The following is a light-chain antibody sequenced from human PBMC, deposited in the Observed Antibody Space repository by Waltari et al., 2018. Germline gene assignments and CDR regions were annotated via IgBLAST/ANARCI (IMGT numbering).Light chain of an antibody. CDR1: QGVSSN. J-gene: IGKJ1*01. CDR3: QQRSNWLWT. Sequence: EIVLTQSPATLTLSPGERATLSCRDCQGVSSNLAWYQQKPGPAPRLLIYDASNCATGVPARFSGSGSEADFTLTISSLEPEDFAVYYCQQRSNWLWTFGQGTKVEIK. V-gene: IGKV3-11*01. CDR2: DAS.